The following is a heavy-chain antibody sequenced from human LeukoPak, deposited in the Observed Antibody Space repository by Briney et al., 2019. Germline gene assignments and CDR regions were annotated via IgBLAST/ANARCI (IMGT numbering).Heavy chain of an antibody. V-gene: IGHV1-8*01. CDR2: MNPNSGNT. Sequence: ASVKVSCKASGYTFTSYDIHWVRQATGQGLEWMGWMNPNSGNTGYAQKFQGRVTMTRNNTITTAYMELSGLRAEDTAVYFCATRPRDSSGYYLGAFDGWGQGTTVTVSS. J-gene: IGHJ3*01. CDR1: GYTFTSYD. D-gene: IGHD3-22*01. CDR3: ATRPRDSSGYYLGAFDG.